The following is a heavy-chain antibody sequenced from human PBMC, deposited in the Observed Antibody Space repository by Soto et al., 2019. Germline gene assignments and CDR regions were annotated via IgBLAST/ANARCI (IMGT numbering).Heavy chain of an antibody. CDR2: ISGNGANT. D-gene: IGHD2-21*01. CDR3: AKGIPITGADPFDY. Sequence: EVQLLESGGGLVQPGGSLRLSCAASGFTFGSYAMGWVRQAPGKGLEWVSTISGNGANTYYADSVRGRFTISRDNSKNTLFLQMNSLRAEDTTVYYCAKGIPITGADPFDYWCQGSLVTVSS. CDR1: GFTFGSYA. V-gene: IGHV3-23*01. J-gene: IGHJ4*02.